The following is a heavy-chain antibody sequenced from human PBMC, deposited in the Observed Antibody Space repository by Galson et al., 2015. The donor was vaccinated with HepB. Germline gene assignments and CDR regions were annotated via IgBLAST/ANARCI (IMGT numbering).Heavy chain of an antibody. D-gene: IGHD1-26*01. CDR1: GYSFPRDW. CDR2: INPGDSDT. Sequence: QSGAALKKPRESPTISCTGSGYSFPRDWSGWVRQMPGKGLVWMGIINPGDSDTRYRPSFQGQVTISADRSISTAYLQWSSLKASDTAMYYCARFMGVTTWGAFDIWGQGTMVTVSS. CDR3: ARFMGVTTWGAFDI. J-gene: IGHJ3*02. V-gene: IGHV5-51*01.